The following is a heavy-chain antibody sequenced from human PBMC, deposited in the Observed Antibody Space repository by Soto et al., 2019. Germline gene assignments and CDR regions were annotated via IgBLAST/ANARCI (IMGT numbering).Heavy chain of an antibody. CDR3: ASTKHDSSAYYYWYLGL. V-gene: IGHV1-69*06. CDR2: IIPIFGTA. D-gene: IGHD3-22*01. Sequence: QVELVQSGAEVKKPGSSVKVSCQASEDTFRNYAISWVRQAPGQGLEWMGGIIPIFGTANYVQKFQGRVTITADTSANTVYLELSSLRSEDTAVYYCASTKHDSSAYYYWYLGLWGRGTLVTVSS. J-gene: IGHJ2*01. CDR1: EDTFRNYA.